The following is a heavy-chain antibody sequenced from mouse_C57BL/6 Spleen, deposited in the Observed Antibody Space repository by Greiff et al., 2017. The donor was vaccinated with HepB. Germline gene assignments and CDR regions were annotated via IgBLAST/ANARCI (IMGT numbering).Heavy chain of an antibody. D-gene: IGHD1-1*01. CDR3: AREDFITTVLAKPAWFAY. V-gene: IGHV1-22*01. CDR2: INPNNGGT. CDR1: GYTFTDYN. J-gene: IGHJ3*01. Sequence: EVQLQQSGPELVKPGASVKMSCKASGYTFTDYNMHWVKQSHGKSLEWIGYINPNNGGTSYNQKFKGKATLTVNKSSSTAYMELRSLTSEDSAVYYCAREDFITTVLAKPAWFAYWGQGTLVTVSA.